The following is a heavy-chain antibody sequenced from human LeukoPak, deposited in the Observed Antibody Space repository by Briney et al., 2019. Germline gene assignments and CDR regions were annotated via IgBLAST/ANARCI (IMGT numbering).Heavy chain of an antibody. J-gene: IGHJ4*02. V-gene: IGHV3-49*04. CDR3: AKAYYDTSGRMGGFDY. CDR2: IRSKAYGGTT. CDR1: GFTFGDYA. D-gene: IGHD3-22*01. Sequence: GGSLRLPCTASGFTFGDYAMSWVRQAPGKGLEWVGFIRSKAYGGTTEYAASVKGRFTISRDDSKSIAYLQMNSLKTEETAVYYCAKAYYDTSGRMGGFDYWGQGTLVTVSS.